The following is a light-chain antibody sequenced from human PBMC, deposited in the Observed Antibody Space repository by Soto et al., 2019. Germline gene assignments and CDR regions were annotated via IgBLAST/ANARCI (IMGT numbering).Light chain of an antibody. J-gene: IGKJ3*01. CDR1: QSLVYSDGNTY. V-gene: IGKV2-30*01. CDR2: KVS. Sequence: DVVMTQSPLSLPVTLGQPASISCRSSQSLVYSDGNTYLSWFQQRPGQSPRRLIYKVSNRDSGVPDRFNGSGSGTDFTLKISRVEAEDVGVYYCMQGTHWPPNFGPGTKVDIK. CDR3: MQGTHWPPN.